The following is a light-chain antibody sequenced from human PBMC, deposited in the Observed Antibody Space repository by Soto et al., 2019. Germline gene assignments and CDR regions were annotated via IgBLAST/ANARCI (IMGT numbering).Light chain of an antibody. J-gene: IGKJ4*01. CDR3: QQRSNWPT. CDR1: QSVSSY. Sequence: EIVLTQSPATLSLSPGERATLSCRASQSVSSYLAWYQQKPGQAPRLLIYDASNRATGIPARFSGSGSGTDFTLTISSLKPEDFAVYYCQQRSNWPTLGGGTKVDIK. V-gene: IGKV3-11*01. CDR2: DAS.